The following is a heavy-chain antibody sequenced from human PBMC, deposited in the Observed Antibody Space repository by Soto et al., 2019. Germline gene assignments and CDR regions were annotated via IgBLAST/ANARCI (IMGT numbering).Heavy chain of an antibody. CDR2: IYYNGNT. Sequence: WTWIRQPPGERLEWIGYIYYNGNTNYNSSLKSRVTISIDTSKNQFSLKLNSVTAADTAVYFCARIAYTSGFTFDYWGRGTLVTVSS. CDR3: ARIAYTSGFTFDY. J-gene: IGHJ4*02. V-gene: IGHV4-59*01. D-gene: IGHD5-18*01.